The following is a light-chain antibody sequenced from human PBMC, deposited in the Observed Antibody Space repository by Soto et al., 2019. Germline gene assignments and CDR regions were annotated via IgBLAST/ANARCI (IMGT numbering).Light chain of an antibody. CDR2: GAS. CDR3: QQYNNWPPGT. V-gene: IGKV3-15*01. Sequence: EIVMTQSPATLSVSPGERVTLSCRASQSVSSNLAWYQQKPGQAPRLLIYGASTRATGIPARFSGSGSGTEFTLTISSLQSEDFAVYYCQQYNNWPPGTFGPGTKVDIK. CDR1: QSVSSN. J-gene: IGKJ3*01.